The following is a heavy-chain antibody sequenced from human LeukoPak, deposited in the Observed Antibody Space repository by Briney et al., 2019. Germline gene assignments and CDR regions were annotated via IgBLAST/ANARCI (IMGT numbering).Heavy chain of an antibody. D-gene: IGHD2-21*02. J-gene: IGHJ4*02. CDR1: GYTFTSYD. CDR2: MNPNSANI. Sequence: ASVKVCCKASGYTFTSYDINWVRQATGQGLEWMGWMNPNSANIGYAQKFQGRVTMTRNTSISTAYMELSSLRSEDTAVYYCARGRRIVVVTARDYYFDYWGQGTLVTVSS. V-gene: IGHV1-8*01. CDR3: ARGRRIVVVTARDYYFDY.